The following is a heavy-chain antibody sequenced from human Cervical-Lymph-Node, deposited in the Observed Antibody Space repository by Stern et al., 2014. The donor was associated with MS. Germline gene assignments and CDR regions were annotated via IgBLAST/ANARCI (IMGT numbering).Heavy chain of an antibody. CDR2: ISYIGST. Sequence: QVQLQESGPGLVKPSQTLSLTCTVSGASISTVGYYWSWIRQHPGKGLEWIAYISYIGSTYYNPSVKSRVSISADTSSNQFSLTLTSVTAADTALYYCARSDRLWGSFDYWGQGILVAVSS. D-gene: IGHD3-16*01. CDR1: GASISTVGYY. CDR3: ARSDRLWGSFDY. J-gene: IGHJ4*02. V-gene: IGHV4-31*03.